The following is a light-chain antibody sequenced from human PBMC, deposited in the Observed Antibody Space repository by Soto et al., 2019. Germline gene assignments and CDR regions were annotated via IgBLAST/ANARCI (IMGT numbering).Light chain of an antibody. CDR3: QHYKNRPLT. J-gene: IGKJ4*01. V-gene: IGKV3-15*01. CDR2: GAS. Sequence: EVVMTQSPATLSVSPGERATLSCRASQSVSGDLAWYQHKPGQAPRLLIYGASSRATGIPVRFSGSGSGTEFTLTISSLQSEDVAVYYCQHYKNRPLTFGGGTKVDIK. CDR1: QSVSGD.